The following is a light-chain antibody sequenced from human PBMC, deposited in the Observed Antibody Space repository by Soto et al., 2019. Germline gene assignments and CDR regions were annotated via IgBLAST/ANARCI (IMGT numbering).Light chain of an antibody. J-gene: IGKJ5*01. CDR3: QHRSSWPPA. CDR1: QSVNSH. V-gene: IGKV3-11*01. CDR2: DAS. Sequence: IVLTQSPATLSLSPGERATLSCRASQSVNSHLAWYQQRPGQAPRFLMFDASTRATGVPARFSGSGSGTDFTLTISSLEPEDFAVYYCQHRSSWPPAFGQGTRLEIK.